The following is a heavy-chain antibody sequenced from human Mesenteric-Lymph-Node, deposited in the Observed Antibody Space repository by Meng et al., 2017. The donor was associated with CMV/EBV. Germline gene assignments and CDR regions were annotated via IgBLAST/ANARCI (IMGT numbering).Heavy chain of an antibody. Sequence: GESLKISCAASGFTFSSYGMHWVRQAPGKGLEWVAFIRYDGSNKYYADSVKGRFTISRDNSKNTLYLQMNSLRAEDTAVYYCAKDRDIALTHPRNYFDYWGQGTLVTVSS. J-gene: IGHJ4*02. CDR2: IRYDGSNK. D-gene: IGHD2-15*01. CDR3: AKDRDIALTHPRNYFDY. CDR1: GFTFSSYG. V-gene: IGHV3-30*02.